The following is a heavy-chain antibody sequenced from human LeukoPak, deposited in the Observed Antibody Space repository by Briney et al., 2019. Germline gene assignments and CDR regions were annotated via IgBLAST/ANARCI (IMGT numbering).Heavy chain of an antibody. Sequence: SETLSLTCTVSGGSISSYYWSWIRQPAGKGLEWIGTIYYSGTTYYNPSLKSRVTISIDTSTNQFSLKLNSVTAADTAVYYCASAEPRGIIWYPYWGQGTLVTVSS. CDR1: GGSISSYY. CDR3: ASAEPRGIIWYPY. D-gene: IGHD6-13*01. J-gene: IGHJ4*02. CDR2: IYYSGTT. V-gene: IGHV4-59*12.